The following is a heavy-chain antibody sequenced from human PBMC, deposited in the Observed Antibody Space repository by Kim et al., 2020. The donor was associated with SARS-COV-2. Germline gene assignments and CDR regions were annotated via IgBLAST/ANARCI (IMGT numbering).Heavy chain of an antibody. D-gene: IGHD3-3*01. Sequence: ADAVTGRFTISRDNAKNSLYLQMNRLRAEDTAVYYCARDFTIFGVGGAFDIWGQGTMVTVSS. V-gene: IGHV3-48*03. CDR3: ARDFTIFGVGGAFDI. J-gene: IGHJ3*02.